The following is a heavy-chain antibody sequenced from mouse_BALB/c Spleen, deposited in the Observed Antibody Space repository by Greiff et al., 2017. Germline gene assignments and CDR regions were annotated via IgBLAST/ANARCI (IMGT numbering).Heavy chain of an antibody. CDR1: GYTFTSYW. CDR3: ARYRGAMDY. Sequence: QVQLKQSGAELARPGASVKLSCKASGYTFTSYWMQWVKLRPGQGLEWIGAIYPGDGDTRYTQKFKGKATLTADKSSSTAYMQLSSLASEDSAVYYCARYRGAMDYWGQGTSVTVSS. D-gene: IGHD2-14*01. V-gene: IGHV1-87*01. J-gene: IGHJ4*01. CDR2: IYPGDGDT.